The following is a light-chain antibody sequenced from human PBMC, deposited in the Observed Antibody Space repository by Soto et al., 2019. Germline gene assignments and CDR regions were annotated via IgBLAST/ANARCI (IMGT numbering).Light chain of an antibody. CDR3: QQYDNLPLT. CDR2: AAS. Sequence: DIQMTQSPASLSASVGDGVTITCRASQSMRTYLNWYQQKPGKAPNLLIHAASSLQSGVPSRFSGSGSGTDFTLTISSLQPEDFATYYCQQYDNLPLTFGGGTKVDIK. J-gene: IGKJ4*01. CDR1: QSMRTY. V-gene: IGKV1-39*01.